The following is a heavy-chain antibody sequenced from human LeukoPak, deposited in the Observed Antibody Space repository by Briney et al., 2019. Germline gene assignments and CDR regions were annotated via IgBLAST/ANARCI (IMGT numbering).Heavy chain of an antibody. D-gene: IGHD2-21*02. CDR2: INRSGST. J-gene: IGHJ4*02. V-gene: IGHV4-34*01. CDR3: ARGGFYCGGDCYVDY. CDR1: GGSFSPYY. Sequence: SGTLSLTCAVYGGSFSPYYWSWIRQPPGKGLEWIGEINRSGSTNYNPSLKSRVTISVDTSKNQFSLRLSSVTAADTAVYYCARGGFYCGGDCYVDYWGQGTLVTVSS.